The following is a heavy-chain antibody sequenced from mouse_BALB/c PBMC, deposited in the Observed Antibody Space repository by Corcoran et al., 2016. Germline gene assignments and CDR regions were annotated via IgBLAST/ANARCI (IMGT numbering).Heavy chain of an antibody. CDR1: GFNIKDTY. D-gene: IGHD2-10*02. CDR3: ARGKYGNFFDY. V-gene: IGHV14-3*02. CDR2: IDPANGNT. J-gene: IGHJ2*01. Sequence: EVQLQQSGAELVKPGASVKLSCTASGFNIKDTYMHWVKQRPEQGLECVGRIDPANGNTKYDPKFQGKATITADTSSNTAYLQLSSLTSEDTAVYYYARGKYGNFFDYWGQGTTLTVSS.